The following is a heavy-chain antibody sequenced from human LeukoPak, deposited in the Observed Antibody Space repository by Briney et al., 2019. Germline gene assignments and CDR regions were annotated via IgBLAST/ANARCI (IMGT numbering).Heavy chain of an antibody. J-gene: IGHJ4*02. CDR2: IWSDGSNK. Sequence: PGRSLRLSCAASVFTFSHYGMHWVRQAPGKGLEWVAVIWSDGSNKFYADSVRGRFTISRDDVRKTVYLQMDSLTAEDTAVYYCARDAQRGFDYSNSLQYWGQGTLVTVSS. D-gene: IGHD4-11*01. CDR3: ARDAQRGFDYSNSLQY. CDR1: VFTFSHYG. V-gene: IGHV3-33*01.